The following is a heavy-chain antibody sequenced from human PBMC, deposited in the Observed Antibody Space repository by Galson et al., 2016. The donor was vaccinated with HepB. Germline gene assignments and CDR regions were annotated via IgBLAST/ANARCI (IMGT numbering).Heavy chain of an antibody. V-gene: IGHV1-2*04. J-gene: IGHJ3*02. D-gene: IGHD2-21*02. Sequence: SVKVSCKASGYPFTGFHMHWVRQAPGQGLEWMGWINPNSGGTNYAHNFQGWVTLTSDTSTSTLYKELSSLRSGDTAVYYCAREENRDSDDVFDIWGQGTMVTVSS. CDR3: AREENRDSDDVFDI. CDR1: GYPFTGFH. CDR2: INPNSGGT.